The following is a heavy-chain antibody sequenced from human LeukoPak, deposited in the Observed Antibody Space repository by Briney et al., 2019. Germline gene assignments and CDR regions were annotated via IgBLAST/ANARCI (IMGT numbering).Heavy chain of an antibody. CDR3: ARRLSGVIAAAGRVDY. CDR1: GGSISSSSYY. D-gene: IGHD6-13*01. V-gene: IGHV4-39*01. CDR2: IYYSGST. Sequence: SETLSLTCTVSGGSISSSSYYWGWIRQPPGKGLEWIGSIYYSGSTYYNPSLKSRVTISVDTSKNQFSLKLSSVIAADTAVYYCARRLSGVIAAAGRVDYWGQGTLVTVSS. J-gene: IGHJ4*02.